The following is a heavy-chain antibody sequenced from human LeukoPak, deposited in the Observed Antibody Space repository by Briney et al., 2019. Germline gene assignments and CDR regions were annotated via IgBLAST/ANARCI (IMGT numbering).Heavy chain of an antibody. Sequence: QPGRSLRLSCAASGFTFSSYAMHWVRQAPGKGLEWVAVISYDGSNKYYADSVKGRFTISRDNAKNSLYLQMNSLRAEDTAVYYCARDIPYGSGSLYDYWGQGTLVTVSS. CDR2: ISYDGSNK. CDR1: GFTFSSYA. V-gene: IGHV3-30-3*01. J-gene: IGHJ4*02. D-gene: IGHD3-10*01. CDR3: ARDIPYGSGSLYDY.